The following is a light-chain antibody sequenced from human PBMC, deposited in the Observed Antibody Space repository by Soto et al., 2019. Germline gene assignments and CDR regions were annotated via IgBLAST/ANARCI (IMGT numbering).Light chain of an antibody. CDR3: QQYDGN. V-gene: IGKV1-5*01. Sequence: DIQLTQSPSTLSASVGDRVTLTCRASQNINNWLAWYQQKPGKAPKVLIYDASSLESGVPSRFSGSGSGTEFTLIISSLQPDYFATYYCQQYDGNFGPGTKVDIK. CDR1: QNINNW. J-gene: IGKJ3*01. CDR2: DAS.